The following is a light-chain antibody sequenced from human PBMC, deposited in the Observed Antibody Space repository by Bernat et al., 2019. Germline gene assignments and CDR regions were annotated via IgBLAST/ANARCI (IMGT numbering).Light chain of an antibody. CDR3: TSYTRSRTLRYV. CDR1: SSDVGGYNY. V-gene: IGLV2-14*01. CDR2: DVS. J-gene: IGLJ1*01. Sequence: QSALTQPASVSGSPGQSITVSCTGTSSDVGGYNYVSWYQQHPGKAPKLVIYDVSNRPSGVSSRFSGSKSANTASLTISGLQAEAEADYYCTSYTRSRTLRYVFGTGTKVTVL.